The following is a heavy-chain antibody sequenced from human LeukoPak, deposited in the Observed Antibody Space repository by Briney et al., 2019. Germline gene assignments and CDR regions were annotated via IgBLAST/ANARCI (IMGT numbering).Heavy chain of an antibody. D-gene: IGHD4-17*01. Sequence: GGSLRLSCAASGFTFSSYGMHWVRQAPGKGLEWVAVISYDGSNKYYADSVKGRFTISRDNSKNTLYLQMNSLRAEDTAVYYCAKERTVTSNHFDYWGQGTLVTVSS. J-gene: IGHJ4*02. CDR2: ISYDGSNK. CDR1: GFTFSSYG. V-gene: IGHV3-30*18. CDR3: AKERTVTSNHFDY.